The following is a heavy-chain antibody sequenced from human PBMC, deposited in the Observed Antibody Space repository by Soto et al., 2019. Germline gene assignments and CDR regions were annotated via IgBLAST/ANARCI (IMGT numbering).Heavy chain of an antibody. Sequence: SETLSLTCAVSGYSISSSNWWGWIRQPPGKGLEWIGYIYYSGTTYYNPSLKSRVTMSVDTSKNQFSLKLTSVTAVDTAVYYCARCYGTLFDYWGQGTLVTVSS. CDR1: GYSISSSNW. D-gene: IGHD3-9*01. CDR3: ARCYGTLFDY. V-gene: IGHV4-28*01. J-gene: IGHJ4*02. CDR2: IYYSGTT.